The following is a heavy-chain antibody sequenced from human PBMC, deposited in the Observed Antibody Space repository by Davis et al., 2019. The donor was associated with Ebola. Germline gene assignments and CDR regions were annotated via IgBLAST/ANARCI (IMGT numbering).Heavy chain of an antibody. Sequence: GESLKISCAASGFTFSGSAMHWVRQASGKGLEWVGRIRSKANTYATAYPASVKGRFTISRDDSKNTAYLQMNSLRAEDTAVYYCARDWFYDFWSGYEPSVDYWGQGTLVTVSS. J-gene: IGHJ4*02. CDR1: GFTFSGSA. D-gene: IGHD3-3*01. CDR2: IRSKANTYAT. CDR3: ARDWFYDFWSGYEPSVDY. V-gene: IGHV3-73*01.